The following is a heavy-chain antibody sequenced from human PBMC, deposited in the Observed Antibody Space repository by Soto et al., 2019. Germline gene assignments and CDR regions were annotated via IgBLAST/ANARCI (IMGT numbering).Heavy chain of an antibody. CDR1: GFIFEDFA. CDR2: ISWNSATL. D-gene: IGHD3-22*01. J-gene: IGHJ4*02. Sequence: GESLRLSCVGSGFIFEDFAMNWVRQVPGKGLEWVSGISWNSATLAYADSVKGRFIVSRDNAKNILYLQMNSLRAEDAALYYCAKDVGSYYYDTSAYLYDYWGQGTLVTVSS. CDR3: AKDVGSYYYDTSAYLYDY. V-gene: IGHV3-9*01.